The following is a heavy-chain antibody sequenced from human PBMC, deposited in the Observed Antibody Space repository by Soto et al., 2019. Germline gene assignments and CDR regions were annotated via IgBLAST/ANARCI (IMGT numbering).Heavy chain of an antibody. J-gene: IGHJ5*02. Sequence: EVQLVESGGGLVQPGGSLRLSCAASGFTFSSYWMSWVRQAPGKGLEWVANIKQDGSEKYYVDSVKGRFTISRDNAKNSLYLQMNSLRAEDTAVYYCERAGVWYQLLLKRAWNWFDPWGKGTLVTVSS. D-gene: IGHD2-2*01. CDR2: IKQDGSEK. CDR1: GFTFSSYW. V-gene: IGHV3-7*01. CDR3: ERAGVWYQLLLKRAWNWFDP.